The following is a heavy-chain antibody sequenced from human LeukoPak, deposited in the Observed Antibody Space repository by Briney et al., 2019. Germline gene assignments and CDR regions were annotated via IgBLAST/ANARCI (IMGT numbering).Heavy chain of an antibody. J-gene: IGHJ4*02. Sequence: PGGSLRLSCAASGFTFRSYGMHWVRQAPGKGLEWVAVISYDGSNKYYADSVKGRFTISRDNSKNSLYLQMNSLRAEDTAVYYCARSPGNSDDFDYWGQGTLVTVSS. D-gene: IGHD4-23*01. V-gene: IGHV3-30*03. CDR2: ISYDGSNK. CDR1: GFTFRSYG. CDR3: ARSPGNSDDFDY.